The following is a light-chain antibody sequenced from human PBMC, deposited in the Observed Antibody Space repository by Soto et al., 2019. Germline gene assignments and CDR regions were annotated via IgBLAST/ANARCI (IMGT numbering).Light chain of an antibody. Sequence: QSALTQPASVSGSPGQSITIFCSGTSSDVGAYKFVSWYRHHPGKAPKLVISEVSKRPSGVPDRFSGSKSGNTASLTVSGLQADDEADYYCTSYAGNNTLKFGGGTKLTVL. CDR2: EVS. CDR1: SSDVGAYKF. V-gene: IGLV2-8*01. J-gene: IGLJ2*01. CDR3: TSYAGNNTLK.